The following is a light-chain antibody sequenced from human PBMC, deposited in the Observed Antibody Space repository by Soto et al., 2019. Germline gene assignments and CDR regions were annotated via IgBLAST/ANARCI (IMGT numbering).Light chain of an antibody. V-gene: IGKV3-20*01. J-gene: IGKJ1*01. CDR1: QSVSSNH. Sequence: DIVLTQSPGTLSLSPGERATLSCRASQSVSSNHLAWYQQKPGQAPRLLIYGGSSRATGIPFRFSGSGSETDFTLTITRLEPEDFAMYYCQQYSSSRTFGQGTKVDI. CDR2: GGS. CDR3: QQYSSSRT.